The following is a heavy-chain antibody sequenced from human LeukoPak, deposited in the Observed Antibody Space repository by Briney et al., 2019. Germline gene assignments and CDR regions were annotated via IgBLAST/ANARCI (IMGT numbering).Heavy chain of an antibody. CDR1: GGSMSSGGYY. J-gene: IGHJ5*02. V-gene: IGHV4-31*03. CDR2: IYYTGIT. D-gene: IGHD2-15*01. CDR3: AKVAATGNWFDP. Sequence: PSQTLSLTCTVSGGSMSSGGYYWSWIRQHPGKGLEWIGYIYYTGITHYNPSLKSRITISVDTSKSQFSLNLISVTAADTAVYYCAKVAATGNWFDPWGQGTLVTVSS.